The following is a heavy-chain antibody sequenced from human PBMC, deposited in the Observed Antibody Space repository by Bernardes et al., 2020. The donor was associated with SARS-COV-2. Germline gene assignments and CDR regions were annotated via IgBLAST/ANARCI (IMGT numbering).Heavy chain of an antibody. Sequence: ASMKVSCKASGYTFTTYGISWVRQAPGQGLEWMGGINTYNGNTNYAQKLQGRVTMTTDTSTSTAYMGLRSLRSDDTAVYYCAREGQSSRALDYWGQGTLVTVSS. CDR1: GYTFTTYG. V-gene: IGHV1-18*01. CDR2: INTYNGNT. CDR3: AREGQSSRALDY. J-gene: IGHJ4*02.